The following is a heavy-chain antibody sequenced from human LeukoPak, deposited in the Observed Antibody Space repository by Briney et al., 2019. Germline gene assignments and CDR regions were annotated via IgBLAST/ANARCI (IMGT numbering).Heavy chain of an antibody. V-gene: IGHV3-15*01. Sequence: GGSLRLSCAASGFTFSNAWMSWVRQAPGKGLEWVGRIKSKTDGGTTDYAASVKGRFTISRDDSKNTLYLQMNSLKTEDTAVYYCTTLLGYCSSTSCQRPYYYYGMDVWGQGTTVTVSS. D-gene: IGHD2-2*01. CDR1: GFTFSNAW. CDR2: IKSKTDGGTT. J-gene: IGHJ6*02. CDR3: TTLLGYCSSTSCQRPYYYYGMDV.